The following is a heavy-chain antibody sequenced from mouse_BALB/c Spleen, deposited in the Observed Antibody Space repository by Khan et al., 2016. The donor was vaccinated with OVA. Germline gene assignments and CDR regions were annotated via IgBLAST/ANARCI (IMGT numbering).Heavy chain of an antibody. Sequence: EVQLVESGPGLVKSSQSLSLTCTVTVYSITSVHAWNWIRQFPGNKLEWMGYISYSGSTNYNPALKSRISITRDTSKNQFFLQLNSVTTEDTATYYCARDGSGYNYAMDYWGQVSS. CDR2: ISYSGST. CDR3: ARDGSGYNYAMDY. D-gene: IGHD2-3*01. J-gene: IGHJ4*01. CDR1: VYSITSVHA. V-gene: IGHV3-2*02.